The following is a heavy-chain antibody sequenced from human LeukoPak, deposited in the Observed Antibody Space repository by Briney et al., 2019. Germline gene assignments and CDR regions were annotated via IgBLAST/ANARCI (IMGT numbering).Heavy chain of an antibody. CDR1: GYTFTSYG. D-gene: IGHD6-19*01. J-gene: IGHJ3*02. Sequence: GASVKVSCKASGYTFTSYGISWVRQAPGQGLEWMGWISAYNGNTNYAQKFQGRVTITADKSTSTAYMELSSLRSEDTAVYYCARQVSRLADAFDIWGQGTMVTVSS. CDR2: ISAYNGNT. V-gene: IGHV1-18*01. CDR3: ARQVSRLADAFDI.